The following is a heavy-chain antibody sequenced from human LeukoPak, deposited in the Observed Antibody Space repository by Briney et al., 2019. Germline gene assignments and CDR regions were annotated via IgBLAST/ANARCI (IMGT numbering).Heavy chain of an antibody. J-gene: IGHJ1*01. D-gene: IGHD3-22*01. CDR3: AAGYDYSEYFQH. V-gene: IGHV3-74*01. Sequence: GGSLRLSCAASGFTFTNYWMHWVRQAPGKGLVWVSRVNTDGSVTDYADSVKGRFTISRDNAKNTLYLQMNSLRAEDSAVYYCAAGYDYSEYFQHWGQGTLVTVSS. CDR1: GFTFTNYW. CDR2: VNTDGSVT.